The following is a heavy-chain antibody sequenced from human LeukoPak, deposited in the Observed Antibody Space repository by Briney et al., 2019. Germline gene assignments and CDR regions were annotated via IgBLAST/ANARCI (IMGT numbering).Heavy chain of an antibody. V-gene: IGHV3-21*01. CDR2: MTSVTYI. CDR3: ESADYYGSGSHYTFRGLDY. J-gene: IGHJ4*02. D-gene: IGHD3-10*01. Sequence: PGGSLRLSCAASGFAFSSYSMHWVRQAPGKGLEWVSSMTSVTYIYYAASVKGRFTISRDNAKNSLYLQMNNLRVEDTAVYYCESADYYGSGSHYTFRGLDYWGQGTLVTVSS. CDR1: GFAFSSYS.